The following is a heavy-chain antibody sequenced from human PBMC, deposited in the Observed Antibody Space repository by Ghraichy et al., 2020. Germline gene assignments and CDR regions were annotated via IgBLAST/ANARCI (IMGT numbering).Heavy chain of an antibody. D-gene: IGHD6-13*01. CDR2: INHSGST. J-gene: IGHJ4*02. CDR1: GGSFSGYY. CDR3: ARGPFISSSWYANKPHYFDY. V-gene: IGHV4-34*01. Sequence: SQTLSLTCAVYGGSFSGYYWSWIRQPPGKGLEWIGEINHSGSTNYNPSLKSRVTISVDTSKNQFSLKLSSVTAADTAVYYCARGPFISSSWYANKPHYFDYWGQGTLVTVSS.